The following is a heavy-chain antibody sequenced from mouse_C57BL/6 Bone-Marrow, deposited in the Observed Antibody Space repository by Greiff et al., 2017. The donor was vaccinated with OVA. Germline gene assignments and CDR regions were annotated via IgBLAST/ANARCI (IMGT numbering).Heavy chain of an antibody. CDR3: ARDYDYDYAMDY. J-gene: IGHJ4*01. CDR1: GYTFTSYW. V-gene: IGHV1-69*01. CDR2: IDPSDSYT. Sequence: VQLQQPGAELVMPGASVKLSCKASGYTFTSYWMHWVKQRPGQGLEWIGEIDPSDSYTNYNQKFKGKSTLTVDKSSSTACMQLSSLTSEDSAVYYCARDYDYDYAMDYWGQGTSVTVSS. D-gene: IGHD2-4*01.